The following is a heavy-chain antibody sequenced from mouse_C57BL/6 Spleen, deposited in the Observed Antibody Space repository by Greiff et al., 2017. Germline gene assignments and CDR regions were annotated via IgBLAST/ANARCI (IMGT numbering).Heavy chain of an antibody. D-gene: IGHD1-3*01. Sequence: EVQLQESGGGLVKPGGSLKLSCAASGFTFSDYGMHWVRQAPEKGLEWVAYISSGSSTIYYADTVKGRFTISRDNAKNTLFLQMTSLRSEDTAMYYCAITPYYAMDYWGQGTSVTVSS. CDR1: GFTFSDYG. CDR2: ISSGSSTI. J-gene: IGHJ4*01. CDR3: AITPYYAMDY. V-gene: IGHV5-17*01.